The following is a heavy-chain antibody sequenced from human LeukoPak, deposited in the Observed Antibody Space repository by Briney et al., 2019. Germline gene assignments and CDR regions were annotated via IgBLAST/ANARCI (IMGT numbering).Heavy chain of an antibody. CDR3: AKGTIRYCSSTGCYIDY. J-gene: IGHJ4*02. D-gene: IGHD2-2*01. V-gene: IGHV3-30*02. CDR1: GFTFSDYG. Sequence: GGSLRLSCAASGFTFSDYGIHWVRQAPGKGLEWVAFITYDGKNKYYPDSVKGRFTISRDNSKNTLYLQMNSLRAEDTAVYYCAKGTIRYCSSTGCYIDYWGQGTLVTVSS. CDR2: ITYDGKNK.